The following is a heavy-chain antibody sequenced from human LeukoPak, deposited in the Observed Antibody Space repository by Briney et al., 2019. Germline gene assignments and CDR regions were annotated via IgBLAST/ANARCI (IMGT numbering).Heavy chain of an antibody. CDR3: ARLRSPQYSNWFDP. Sequence: ASVKVSCKASGYTFTSYDINWVRQATGQGLEWMGWMNPNSGNTGYAQKFQGRVTITRNTSISTAYMELRSLRSDDTAVYYCARLRSPQYSNWFDPWGQGTLVTVSS. D-gene: IGHD4-11*01. J-gene: IGHJ5*02. CDR1: GYTFTSYD. V-gene: IGHV1-8*03. CDR2: MNPNSGNT.